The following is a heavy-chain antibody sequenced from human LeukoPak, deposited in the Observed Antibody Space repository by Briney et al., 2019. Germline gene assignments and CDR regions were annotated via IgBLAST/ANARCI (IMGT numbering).Heavy chain of an antibody. J-gene: IGHJ4*02. CDR1: VCTFSGYI. Sequence: GGSLRLSCAASVCTFSGYIMNGVRQAPGKGREGVSFICTSDNTIYYADSLKVRFTVSRDNAKNSLDVQMSSLRAEDTAVYYCASDQWLDYWGQGTLVTVSS. D-gene: IGHD6-19*01. CDR3: ASDQWLDY. CDR2: ICTSDNTI. V-gene: IGHV3-48*01.